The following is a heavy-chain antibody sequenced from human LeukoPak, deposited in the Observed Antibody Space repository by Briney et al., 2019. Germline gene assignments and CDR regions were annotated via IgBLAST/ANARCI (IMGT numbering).Heavy chain of an antibody. V-gene: IGHV3-30*03. J-gene: IGHJ4*02. CDR1: GFTFSSYG. D-gene: IGHD3-22*01. Sequence: GGSLRLSCAASGFTFSSYGMHWVRQAPGKGLEWVAVISYDGSNKYYADSVKGRFTISRDNSKNTLYLQMNSLRAEDTAVYYCARGYYDSSSHDYWGQGTLVTVSS. CDR2: ISYDGSNK. CDR3: ARGYYDSSSHDY.